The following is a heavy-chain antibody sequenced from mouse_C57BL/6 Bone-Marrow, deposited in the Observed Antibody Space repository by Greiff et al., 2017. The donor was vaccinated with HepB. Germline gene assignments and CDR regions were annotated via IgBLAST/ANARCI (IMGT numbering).Heavy chain of an antibody. J-gene: IGHJ4*01. Sequence: QVQLKESGAELVRPGASVTLSCKASGYTFTDYEMHWVKQTPVHGLEWIGAIDPETGGTAYNQKFKGKAILTADKSSSTAYMELRSLTSADSAVYYCTRPHYSLDYWGQGTSVTVSS. V-gene: IGHV1-15*01. CDR3: TRPHYSLDY. CDR1: GYTFTDYE. D-gene: IGHD2-12*01. CDR2: IDPETGGT.